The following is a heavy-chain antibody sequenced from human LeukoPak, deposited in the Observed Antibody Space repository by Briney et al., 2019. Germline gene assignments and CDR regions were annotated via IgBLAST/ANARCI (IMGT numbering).Heavy chain of an antibody. V-gene: IGHV3-66*01. J-gene: IGHJ4*02. Sequence: GGSLRLSCAASGFTFSDYYMSWVRQAPGKGLEWVSVIYSGGRTYYADSVKGRFTISRDNSKNTLYLQMNRLRAEDTAVYYCARAGPSSSWHQFDYWGQGTLVTVPS. CDR3: ARAGPSSSWHQFDY. D-gene: IGHD6-13*01. CDR1: GFTFSDYY. CDR2: IYSGGRT.